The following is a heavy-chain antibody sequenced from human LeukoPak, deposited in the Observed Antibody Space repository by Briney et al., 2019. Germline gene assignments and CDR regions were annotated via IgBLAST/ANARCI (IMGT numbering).Heavy chain of an antibody. D-gene: IGHD3-22*01. CDR2: IWYDGSNK. CDR1: GFTFSSYG. J-gene: IGHJ6*02. V-gene: IGHV3-33*01. Sequence: GGSLRLSCAASGFTFSSYGMHWVRQAPGKGLEWVAVIWYDGSNKYYADSVKGRFTISRDNSKNTLYLQMNSLRAEDTAVYYCARGMYYYDSSGYYTAHYYYGMDVWGQGTTVTVSS. CDR3: ARGMYYYDSSGYYTAHYYYGMDV.